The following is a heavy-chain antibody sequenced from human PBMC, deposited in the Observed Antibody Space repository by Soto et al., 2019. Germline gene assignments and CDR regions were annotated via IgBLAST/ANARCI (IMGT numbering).Heavy chain of an antibody. CDR2: ISGSGGST. D-gene: IGHD3-3*01. CDR3: AKGNPRLRFLEWSLGAFDI. V-gene: IGHV3-23*01. Sequence: GCSIRLGRAASGESLSSYAMSLARKAPGKGLEWVSAISGSGGSTYYADSVKGRFTISRDNSKNTLYLQMNSLRAEDTAVYYCAKGNPRLRFLEWSLGAFDIWGQGTMVTVSS. CDR1: GESLSSYA. J-gene: IGHJ3*02.